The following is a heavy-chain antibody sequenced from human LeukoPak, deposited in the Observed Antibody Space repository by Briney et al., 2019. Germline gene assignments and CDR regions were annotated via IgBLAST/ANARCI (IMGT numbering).Heavy chain of an antibody. CDR2: VSSYNGNT. J-gene: IGHJ3*02. D-gene: IGHD3-10*01. CDR3: ARDSQDLYSNDAFDI. V-gene: IGHV1-18*04. Sequence: ASVKVSCKTSGYTFTSYYMHWVRQAPGQGLEWMGWVSSYNGNTNYAQKLQGRVTMTTDTSTSTAYMELRSLRSDDTAVYYCARDSQDLYSNDAFDIWGQGTMVTVSS. CDR1: GYTFTSYY.